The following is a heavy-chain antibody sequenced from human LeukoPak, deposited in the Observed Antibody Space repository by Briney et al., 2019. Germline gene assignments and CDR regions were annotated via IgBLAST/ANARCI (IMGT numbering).Heavy chain of an antibody. CDR1: GYTFTSYG. Sequence: GASVKVSCKASGYTFTSYGISWVRQAPGQGLDWMGWISAYNGNTNYAQKLQGRVTMTTDTSTSTAYMELRSLRSEDTAVYYCARDRTSYYGSGSYLQLYYYYYGMDVWGQGTTVTVSS. V-gene: IGHV1-18*01. CDR2: ISAYNGNT. D-gene: IGHD3-10*01. J-gene: IGHJ6*02. CDR3: ARDRTSYYGSGSYLQLYYYYYGMDV.